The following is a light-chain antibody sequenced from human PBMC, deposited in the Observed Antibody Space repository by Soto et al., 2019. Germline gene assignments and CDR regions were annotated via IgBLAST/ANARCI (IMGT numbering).Light chain of an antibody. V-gene: IGKV1-12*01. CDR1: QTITSW. CDR3: QQADSFPLT. Sequence: DIQMTQSPSSVSASVGDRVTITCRASQTITSWLAWYQQKPGKAPKLLIYSASSLQGGVPSRFSGSGSGTDFTLTSSSLQPEDFATYFCQQADSFPLTFGGGTKVEIK. J-gene: IGKJ4*01. CDR2: SAS.